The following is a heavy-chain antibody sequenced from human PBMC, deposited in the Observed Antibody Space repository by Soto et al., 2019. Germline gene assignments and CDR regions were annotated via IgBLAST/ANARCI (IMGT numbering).Heavy chain of an antibody. CDR1: RFTFSSYW. J-gene: IGHJ4*02. V-gene: IGHV3-7*05. D-gene: IGHD1-26*01. CDR3: ARGLYTGSPQFFY. CDR2: INQDGNEK. Sequence: GSLRLSCEASRFTFSSYWMTWVRRAPGKGLEWVANINQDGNEKNYVDSVKGRFTISRDNAKNSVYLQMNSLRAEDTAVYYCARGLYTGSPQFFYRGQGTLVTVSS.